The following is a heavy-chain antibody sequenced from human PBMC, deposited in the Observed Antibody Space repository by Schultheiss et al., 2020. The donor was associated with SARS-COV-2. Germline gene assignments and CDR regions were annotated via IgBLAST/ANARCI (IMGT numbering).Heavy chain of an antibody. CDR3: ARQYDILTGTRRDWYFDL. D-gene: IGHD3-9*01. V-gene: IGHV4-61*01. J-gene: IGHJ2*01. CDR2: IYYSGST. CDR1: GYSISSGYY. Sequence: SETLSLTCAVSGYSISSGYYWSWIRQPPGKGLEWIGYIYYSGSTNYNPSLKSQVTISVDTSKNQFSLKLSSVTAADTAVYYCARQYDILTGTRRDWYFDLWGRGTLVTVSS.